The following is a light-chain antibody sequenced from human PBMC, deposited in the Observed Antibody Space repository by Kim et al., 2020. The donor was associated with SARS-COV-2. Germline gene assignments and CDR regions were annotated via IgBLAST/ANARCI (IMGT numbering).Light chain of an antibody. Sequence: AGYQQKPGQAPRLLIYGAASRAVDGPGRFRGSGSGTQFTLTISSLQSEDFAVYYCQQSITFGGGTKVDIK. CDR3: QQSIT. CDR2: GAA. V-gene: IGKV3-15*01. J-gene: IGKJ4*01.